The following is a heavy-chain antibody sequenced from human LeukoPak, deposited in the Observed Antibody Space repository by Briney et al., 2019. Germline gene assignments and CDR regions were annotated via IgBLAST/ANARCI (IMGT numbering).Heavy chain of an antibody. J-gene: IGHJ5*02. D-gene: IGHD2-15*01. CDR3: AKDDCSGGRCYPLGS. CDR2: ITGGGGNT. Sequence: GGSLRLSCAASGVTFSSYAMSWVRQPPGRGLEWVSTITGGGGNTYSVYSVKGRFAISRDNSKNTLYLQMNSLRAEDTAVYYCAKDDCSGGRCYPLGSWGQGTLVTVSS. V-gene: IGHV3-23*01. CDR1: GVTFSSYA.